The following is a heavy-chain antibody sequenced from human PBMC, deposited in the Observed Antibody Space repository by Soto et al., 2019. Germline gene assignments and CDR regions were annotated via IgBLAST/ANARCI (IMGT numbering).Heavy chain of an antibody. CDR3: ARVVRAETYYNAFDY. Sequence: QVQLVESGGGVVQPGSSLRLSCAASGFSFKNYAFHWVRQAPGKGLEWVALISHNDEPKIFYADSVQGRFTISRDNFKNTVYLQMNSLRDEDTAVYHCARVVRAETYYNAFDYWGQGTQVTVSS. CDR2: ISHNDEPKI. CDR1: GFSFKNYA. D-gene: IGHD3-10*01. V-gene: IGHV3-30-3*01. J-gene: IGHJ4*01.